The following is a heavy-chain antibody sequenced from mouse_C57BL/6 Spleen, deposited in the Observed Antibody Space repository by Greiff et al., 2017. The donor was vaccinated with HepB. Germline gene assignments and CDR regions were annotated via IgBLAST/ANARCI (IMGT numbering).Heavy chain of an antibody. CDR3: ARFPYYYGSSYRGYYAMDY. V-gene: IGHV1-55*01. CDR2: IYPGSGST. D-gene: IGHD1-1*01. Sequence: VQLQQPGAELVKPGASVKMSCKASGYTFTSYWITWVKQRPGQGLEWIGDIYPGSGSTNYNEKFKSKATLTVDTSSSTAYMQLSSLTSEDSAVYYCARFPYYYGSSYRGYYAMDYWGQGTSVTVSS. CDR1: GYTFTSYW. J-gene: IGHJ4*01.